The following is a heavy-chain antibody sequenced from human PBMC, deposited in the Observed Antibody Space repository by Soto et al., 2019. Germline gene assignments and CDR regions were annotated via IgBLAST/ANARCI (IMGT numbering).Heavy chain of an antibody. D-gene: IGHD2-21*02. J-gene: IGHJ5*02. V-gene: IGHV3-53*04. CDR2: IYSGGST. CDR1: GFTVSSNY. Sequence: EVQLVESGGGLVQPGGSLRLSCAASGFTVSSNYMSWVRQAPGKGLEWVSVIYSGGSTYYADSVRGLFTISRHNSKNTLYLQMNSLRAEDTAVYYCARGRDCGGDCPNWFDPWGQGTLVTVSS. CDR3: ARGRDCGGDCPNWFDP.